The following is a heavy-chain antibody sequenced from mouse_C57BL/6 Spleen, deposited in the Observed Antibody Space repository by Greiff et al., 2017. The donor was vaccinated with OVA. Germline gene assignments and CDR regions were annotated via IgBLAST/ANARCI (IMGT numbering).Heavy chain of an antibody. V-gene: IGHV1-61*01. CDR1: GYTFTSYW. CDR2: IYPSDSET. Sequence: QVQLQQPGAELVRPGSSVKLSCKASGYTFTSYWMDWVKQRPGQGLEWIGNIYPSDSETHYNQKFKDKATLTVDKSSSTAYMQLSSLTSEDSAVYYCARSTMVTTRDYWGQGTTLTVSS. J-gene: IGHJ2*01. D-gene: IGHD2-2*01. CDR3: ARSTMVTTRDY.